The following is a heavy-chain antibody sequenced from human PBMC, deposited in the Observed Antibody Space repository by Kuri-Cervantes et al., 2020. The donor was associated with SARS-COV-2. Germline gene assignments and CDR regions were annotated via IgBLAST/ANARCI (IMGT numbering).Heavy chain of an antibody. J-gene: IGHJ4*02. CDR3: AKTKGVDTAMDCIDY. V-gene: IGHV3-21*01. CDR1: GFTFSSYS. CDR2: ISSSSSYI. Sequence: GGSLRLSCAASGFTFSSYSMNWVRQAPGKGLEWVSSISSSSSYIYYADSVKGRFTISRDNAKNSLYLQMNSLSAEDTAVYYCAKTKGVDTAMDCIDYWGQGTLVTVSS. D-gene: IGHD5-18*01.